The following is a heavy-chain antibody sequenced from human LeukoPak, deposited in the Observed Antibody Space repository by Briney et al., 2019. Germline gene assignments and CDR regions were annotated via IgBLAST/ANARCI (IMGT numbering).Heavy chain of an antibody. J-gene: IGHJ6*03. V-gene: IGHV3-21*01. CDR2: ISSSSSYI. CDR3: ARASVAGWYYYYMDV. CDR1: GFTFSSYS. D-gene: IGHD6-19*01. Sequence: PGGSLRLSCAASGFTFSSYSMNWVRQAPGKGLEWVSSISSSSSYIYYADSVKGRFTISRDNAKNSLYLQMNSLRAEDTAVYYCARASVAGWYYYYMDVWGKGTTVTVSS.